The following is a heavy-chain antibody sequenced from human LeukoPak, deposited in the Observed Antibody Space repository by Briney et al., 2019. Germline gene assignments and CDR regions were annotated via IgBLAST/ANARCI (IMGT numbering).Heavy chain of an antibody. J-gene: IGHJ4*02. CDR2: VNHGGST. D-gene: IGHD3-10*01. V-gene: IGHV4-34*01. CDR1: GGSFSGYY. CDR3: ARGTTYYYGSGSYYNDY. Sequence: SETLSLTCAVYGGSFSGYYWNWIRQPPGKGLEWIGEVNHGGSTNYNPSLKSRVTISVDTSKNQFSLKLSSVTAADTAVYYCARGTTYYYGSGSYYNDYWGQGTLVTVSS.